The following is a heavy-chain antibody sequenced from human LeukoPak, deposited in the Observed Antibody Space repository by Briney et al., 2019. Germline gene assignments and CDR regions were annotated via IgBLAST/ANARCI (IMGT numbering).Heavy chain of an antibody. CDR3: ASEGCSSYPCGAFDS. V-gene: IGHV3-21*01. Sequence: GGSLRLSCAASGFTFSSYSMNWVRQAPGKGLEWVSSISSSSSYIYYADSVKCPFTISRDNAKNSLYLQMNSLRAEDTAVYYCASEGCSSYPCGAFDSWGQETMVTVPS. CDR1: GFTFSSYS. D-gene: IGHD6-13*01. CDR2: ISSSSSYI. J-gene: IGHJ3*02.